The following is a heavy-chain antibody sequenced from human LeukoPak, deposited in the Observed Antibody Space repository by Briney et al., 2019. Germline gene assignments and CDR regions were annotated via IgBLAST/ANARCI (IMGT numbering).Heavy chain of an antibody. CDR3: ARGPSPDYYDSSGYYYFDY. Sequence: PSETLSLTCTVSGGSISSGSYYWSWIRQPAGKGLEWTGRIYTSGSTNYNPSLKSRVTISVDTSKNQFSLKLSSVTAADTAVYYCARGPSPDYYDSSGYYYFDYWGQGTLVTVSS. V-gene: IGHV4-61*02. D-gene: IGHD3-22*01. CDR1: GGSISSGSYY. J-gene: IGHJ4*02. CDR2: IYTSGST.